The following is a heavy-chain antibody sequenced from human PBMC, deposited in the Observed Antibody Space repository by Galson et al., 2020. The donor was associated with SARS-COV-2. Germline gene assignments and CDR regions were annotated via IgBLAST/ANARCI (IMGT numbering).Heavy chain of an antibody. CDR2: IWNDGGKK. D-gene: IGHD2-2*01. J-gene: IGHJ4*02. Sequence: GGSLRLSCSASGLSFSNYGMQWVRQAPGKGLEWLAMIWNDGGKKYYADSVKGRFTISRDNSKNTLYLQMNSLRVEDTAVYYCAKGYCSSTSCQYYSDYWGQGTLVIVAS. CDR3: AKGYCSSTSCQYYSDY. CDR1: GLSFSNYG. V-gene: IGHV3-33*03.